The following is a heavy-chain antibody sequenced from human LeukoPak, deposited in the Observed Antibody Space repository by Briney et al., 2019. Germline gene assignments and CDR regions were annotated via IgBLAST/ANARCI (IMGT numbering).Heavy chain of an antibody. CDR3: ARLTATRYYYYGMDV. V-gene: IGHV4-59*01. J-gene: IGHJ6*02. CDR1: GGSFRSYY. D-gene: IGHD5-24*01. Sequence: SETLSLTCTVSGGSFRSYYGSWVREPPGEGVGWIGYIFYNGSTNYNPSLKSRVTISVDTSKIQFSLKVTSVTAADTAVYYCARLTATRYYYYGMDVWGQGTTVIVSS. CDR2: IFYNGST.